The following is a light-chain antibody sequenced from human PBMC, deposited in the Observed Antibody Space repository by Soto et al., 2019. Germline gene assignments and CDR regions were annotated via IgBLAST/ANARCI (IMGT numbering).Light chain of an antibody. J-gene: IGLJ1*01. CDR1: SSHIGGYNY. Sequence: QSVLAQPASVSESPGQSITISCAGTSSHIGGYNYVSWYQQHPDKAPKLMIYGVTNRPSGVSDRFSGSKSGNTASLAISGLQAEDEADYYCTSYTSSSTYVFGTGTKVTVL. CDR3: TSYTSSSTYV. V-gene: IGLV2-14*01. CDR2: GVT.